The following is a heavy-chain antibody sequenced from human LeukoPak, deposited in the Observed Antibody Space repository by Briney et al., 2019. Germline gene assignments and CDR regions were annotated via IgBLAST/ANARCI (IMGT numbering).Heavy chain of an antibody. CDR3: VVHSATSCY. D-gene: IGHD1-26*01. CDR1: GFTFSSYE. Sequence: GGSLRPSSATSGFTFSSYEMNWVRQAPGKGLEWISYITTSGTSTYYADSVKGRFTISRDNGKTALSLQMNSLRAEDTAVYYCVVHSATSCYWGQGTLVTVSS. CDR2: ITTSGTST. V-gene: IGHV3-48*03. J-gene: IGHJ4*02.